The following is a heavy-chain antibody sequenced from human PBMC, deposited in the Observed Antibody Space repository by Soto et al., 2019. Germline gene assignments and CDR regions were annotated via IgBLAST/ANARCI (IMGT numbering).Heavy chain of an antibody. V-gene: IGHV4-38-2*02. CDR1: HSSISSDYY. CDR2: FYHTGST. J-gene: IGHJ4*02. CDR3: ARFPAY. Sequence: SETLSLTCTVSHSSISSDYYWGWIRQPPGTGLEWIGSFYHTGSTHYNPSLKSRVTISGDTSRNQFSLKLTSVTAADTAVYFCARFPAYWGQGILVTVSS.